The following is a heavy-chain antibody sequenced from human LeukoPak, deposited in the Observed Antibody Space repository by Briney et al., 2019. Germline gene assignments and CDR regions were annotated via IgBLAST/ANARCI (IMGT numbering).Heavy chain of an antibody. CDR1: GFTFSTYA. CDR2: IISHGGST. V-gene: IGHV3-64*01. CDR3: AIDKYYYDSSGGGYYFDY. J-gene: IGHJ4*02. D-gene: IGHD3-22*01. Sequence: GGSLRLSCAASGFTFSTYAMHWVRQAPGKGLGYVSAIISHGGSTYYANSVKGRFTISRDNAKNSRYLQMNSLRAEDTAVYYCAIDKYYYDSSGGGYYFDYWGQGTLVTVSS.